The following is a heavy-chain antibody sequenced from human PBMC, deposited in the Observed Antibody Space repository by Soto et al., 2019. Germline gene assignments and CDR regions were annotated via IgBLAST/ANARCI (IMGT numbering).Heavy chain of an antibody. CDR3: ASGFFGSSGYSDY. J-gene: IGHJ4*02. Sequence: QVQLQESGPGLVKPSETLSLTCTVSSGSVSSGTYYWSWIRQPPGKGLEWIGYIYYSGRTNYNPSLKRPVTISVDTSKTQVSLKLTPLTAADTAVYYCASGFFGSSGYSDYWGQGTLVTVSS. V-gene: IGHV4-61*01. D-gene: IGHD3-22*01. CDR2: IYYSGRT. CDR1: SGSVSSGTYY.